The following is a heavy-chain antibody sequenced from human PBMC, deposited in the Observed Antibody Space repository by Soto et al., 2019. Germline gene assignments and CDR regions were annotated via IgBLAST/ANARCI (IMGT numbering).Heavy chain of an antibody. CDR1: GYTFTSYD. CDR3: ARATESSSWLYYYYYMDV. D-gene: IGHD6-13*01. Sequence: ASVTVSCKASGYTFTSYDINWVRQATGQGLEWMGWMNPNSGNTGYAQKFQGRVTMTRNTSISTAYMELSSLRSEDTAVYYCARATESSSWLYYYYYMDVWGKGTTVTVSS. CDR2: MNPNSGNT. J-gene: IGHJ6*03. V-gene: IGHV1-8*01.